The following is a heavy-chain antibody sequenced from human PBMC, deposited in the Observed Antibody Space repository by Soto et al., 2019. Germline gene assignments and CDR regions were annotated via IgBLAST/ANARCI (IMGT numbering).Heavy chain of an antibody. V-gene: IGHV1-69*06. Sequence: QLVQSGPEVKKPGSSVKVSCKASGGTFSSYAISWVRQAPGQGLEWMGGIIPIFGTANYAQKFQGRVTITADKSTSTAYMELSSLRSEDTAVYYCARTMIEYYDSSRNWFDPWGQGTLVTVSS. CDR2: IIPIFGTA. CDR3: ARTMIEYYDSSRNWFDP. D-gene: IGHD3-22*01. CDR1: GGTFSSYA. J-gene: IGHJ5*02.